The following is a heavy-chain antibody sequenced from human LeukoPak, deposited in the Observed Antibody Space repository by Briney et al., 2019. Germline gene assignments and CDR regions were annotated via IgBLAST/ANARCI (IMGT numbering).Heavy chain of an antibody. CDR3: ASGYTYDA. CDR2: IHYSGST. J-gene: IGHJ4*02. Sequence: SETLSLTCTVSGGSISTYYWSWIRRPPGKGLEWIAYIHYSGSTNYNPSLKSRVTISVDTSKNQFSLKLTSVTAADTGVYYCASGYTYDAWGQGTLVTVSS. V-gene: IGHV4-59*01. D-gene: IGHD5-18*01. CDR1: GGSISTYY.